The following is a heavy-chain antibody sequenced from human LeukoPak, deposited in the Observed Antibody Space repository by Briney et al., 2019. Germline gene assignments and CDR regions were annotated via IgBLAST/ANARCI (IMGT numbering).Heavy chain of an antibody. Sequence: ASVKVSCKASGYTFTGYYMHWVRQAPGQGLEWMGWINPNSDGTNYAQKFQGRVTMTRDTSISTAYMELSRLRSDDTAVYYCARVRDYYDSSGYPNWFDPWGQGTLVTVSS. CDR2: INPNSDGT. CDR1: GYTFTGYY. D-gene: IGHD3-22*01. V-gene: IGHV1-2*02. CDR3: ARVRDYYDSSGYPNWFDP. J-gene: IGHJ5*02.